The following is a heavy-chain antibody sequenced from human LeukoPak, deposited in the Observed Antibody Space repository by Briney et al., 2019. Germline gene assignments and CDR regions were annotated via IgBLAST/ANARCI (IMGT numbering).Heavy chain of an antibody. CDR1: GYTFTSYD. J-gene: IGHJ2*01. D-gene: IGHD2-2*01. Sequence: ASVKVSCKASGYTFTSYDINWVRQATGQGLEWMGWMNPNSGNTGYAQKFQGRVTMTRNTSISTAYMELSSLRSEDTAVYYCARDLARYCSSTSCYGYWYFDLWGRGTLVTVSS. CDR3: ARDLARYCSSTSCYGYWYFDL. V-gene: IGHV1-8*01. CDR2: MNPNSGNT.